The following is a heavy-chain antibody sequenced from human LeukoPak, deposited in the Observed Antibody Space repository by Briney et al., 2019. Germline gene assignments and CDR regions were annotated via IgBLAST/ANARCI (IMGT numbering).Heavy chain of an antibody. D-gene: IGHD3-10*01. V-gene: IGHV3-53*01. J-gene: IGHJ4*02. CDR3: ASGHYGSGSLDY. CDR1: GFTVSCNY. CDR2: IYSGGYT. Sequence: GGSLRLSCAASGFTVSCNYMSWVRQAPGKGLEWVSVIYSGGYTYYADSVKGRFTISRDNSKNTLYLQMNTLRAEDTAVYYCASGHYGSGSLDYWGQGTLVTVSS.